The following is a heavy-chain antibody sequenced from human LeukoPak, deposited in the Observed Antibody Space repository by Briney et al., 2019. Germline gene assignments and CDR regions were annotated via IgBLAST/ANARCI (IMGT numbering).Heavy chain of an antibody. V-gene: IGHV3-7*03. D-gene: IGHD1-26*01. CDR1: GFTFGSYW. Sequence: GGSLRLSCAASGFTFGSYWMSWVRQAPGKGLEWVANIKQDGSEKNYVDSVKGRFTISRDNAKNSLYLQMNSLRAEDTAFYYCAKTSNTGSYGYYFDYWGQGTLVTVSS. CDR2: IKQDGSEK. CDR3: AKTSNTGSYGYYFDY. J-gene: IGHJ4*02.